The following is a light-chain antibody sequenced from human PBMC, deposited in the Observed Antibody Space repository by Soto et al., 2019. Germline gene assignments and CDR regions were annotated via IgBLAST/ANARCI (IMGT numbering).Light chain of an antibody. CDR3: QQFNNWPELS. CDR2: GAS. CDR1: QSISGN. Sequence: EIVMTQSPATLSVSPGERATLSCRASQSISGNLAWYQQKPGQTPRLLIYGASTRAAGIPARFSGSGSGTEFTLTISSLQSEDFAVYYCQQFNNWPELSFGGGTKVEIE. J-gene: IGKJ4*01. V-gene: IGKV3-15*01.